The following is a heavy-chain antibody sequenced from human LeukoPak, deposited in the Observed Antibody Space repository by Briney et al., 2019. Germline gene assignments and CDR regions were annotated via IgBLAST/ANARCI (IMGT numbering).Heavy chain of an antibody. CDR3: AKDNVYYYGSGSYYPLDAFDI. CDR1: GFTFSSYG. Sequence: GGSLRLPCAASGFTFSSYGMSWVRQAPGKGLEWVSAISGSGGSTYYADSVKGRFTISRDNSKNTLYLQMNSLRAEDTAVYYCAKDNVYYYGSGSYYPLDAFDIWGQGTMVTVSS. J-gene: IGHJ3*02. D-gene: IGHD3-10*01. CDR2: ISGSGGST. V-gene: IGHV3-23*01.